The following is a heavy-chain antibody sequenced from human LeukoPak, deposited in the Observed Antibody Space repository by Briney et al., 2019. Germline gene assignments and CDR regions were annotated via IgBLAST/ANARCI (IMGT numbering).Heavy chain of an antibody. Sequence: PSETLSLTCAVYGGSFSGYYWSWIRQPPGKGLEWIGYIYYSGSTNYNPSLKSRVTISVDTSKNQFSLKLSSVTAADTAVYYCAREEIYSYGSHLFNWFDPWGQGTLVTVSS. D-gene: IGHD5-18*01. J-gene: IGHJ5*02. CDR3: AREEIYSYGSHLFNWFDP. V-gene: IGHV4-59*01. CDR1: GGSFSGYY. CDR2: IYYSGST.